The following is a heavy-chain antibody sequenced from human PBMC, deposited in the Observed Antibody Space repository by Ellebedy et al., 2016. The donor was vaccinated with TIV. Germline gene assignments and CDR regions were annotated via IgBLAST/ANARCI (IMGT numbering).Heavy chain of an antibody. V-gene: IGHV1-69*04. CDR3: ARGGLDTAMVSFYYFDY. CDR1: GGTFSSYA. CDR2: IIPILGIA. Sequence: AASVKVSCKASGGTFSSYAISWVRQAPGQGLEWMGRIIPILGIANYAQKFQGRVTITADKSTSTAYMELRSLRSDDTAVYYCARGGLDTAMVSFYYFDYWGQGTLVTVSS. J-gene: IGHJ4*02. D-gene: IGHD5-18*01.